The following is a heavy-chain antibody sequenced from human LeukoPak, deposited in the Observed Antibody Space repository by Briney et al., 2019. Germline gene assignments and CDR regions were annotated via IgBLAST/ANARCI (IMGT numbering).Heavy chain of an antibody. CDR3: ARSLVVGATYPYH. V-gene: IGHV3-48*03. CDR2: ISSSGSTI. D-gene: IGHD1-26*01. Sequence: HSGGSLRLSCAASGFTFSSYEMNWVRQAPGKGLEWVSYISSSGSTIYYADSVKGRFTISRDNAKNSLYLQLNSLRAEDTAVYYCARSLVVGATYPYHWGQGTLVTVSS. J-gene: IGHJ5*02. CDR1: GFTFSSYE.